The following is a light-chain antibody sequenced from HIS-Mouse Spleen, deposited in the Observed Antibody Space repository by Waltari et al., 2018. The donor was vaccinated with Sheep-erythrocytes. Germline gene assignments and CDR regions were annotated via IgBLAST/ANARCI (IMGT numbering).Light chain of an antibody. Sequence: QSALTQPRSVSGSPGQSVTISCTGTSSDVGGYNYVSCYQQYPGQAPKLMIYDVSKRPSGVPDRVSGSKSGNTASLTISGLQAEDEADYYCCSYAGSYNHVFATGTKVTVL. CDR1: SSDVGGYNY. CDR2: DVS. J-gene: IGLJ1*01. CDR3: CSYAGSYNHV. V-gene: IGLV2-11*01.